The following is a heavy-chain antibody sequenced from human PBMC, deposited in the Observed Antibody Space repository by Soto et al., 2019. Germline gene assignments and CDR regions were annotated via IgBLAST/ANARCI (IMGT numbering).Heavy chain of an antibody. CDR2: IYYSGSA. V-gene: IGHV4-39*01. CDR3: ARRPLVRGIIPYYFDS. CDR1: GGSINNSSFY. J-gene: IGHJ4*02. D-gene: IGHD3-10*01. Sequence: QLQLQESGPGLVKPSETLSLTCTVSGGSINNSSFYWGWVRQPPGKRLEWIGSIYYSGSAYYNPSLKSRLTLSVDTSKNLFSLNLSSVTAADTAVYFCARRPLVRGIIPYYFDSWGQGTLVTVSS.